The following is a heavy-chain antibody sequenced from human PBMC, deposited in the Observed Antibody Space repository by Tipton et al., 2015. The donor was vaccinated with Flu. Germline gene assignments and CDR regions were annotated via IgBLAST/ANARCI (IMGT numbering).Heavy chain of an antibody. V-gene: IGHV3-13*01. D-gene: IGHD6-13*01. CDR3: ARGPLPDSNWYNGMDV. CDR1: GFTFSSYD. CDR2: IGISGDT. J-gene: IGHJ6*02. Sequence: GSLRLSCEASGFTFSSYDMHWVRQVRGKGLEWVSGIGISGDTYYPGSVKGRFTISRENAKNSLHLQMNGLRAGDTAVYYCARGPLPDSNWYNGMDVWGQGTTVTVFS.